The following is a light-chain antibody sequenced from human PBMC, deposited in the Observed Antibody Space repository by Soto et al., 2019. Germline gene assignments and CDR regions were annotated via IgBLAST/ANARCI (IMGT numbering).Light chain of an antibody. CDR1: QGVSRK. V-gene: IGKV3-15*01. Sequence: DIVMTQSPATLSVAPGERVTFSCRASQGVSRKLAWYQHKPGQAPRLLISGASTGATGIPARFSGSGSGTEFTFTISSLQSEDFAVYYCLQYNNWVPTFGQGTKVDIK. J-gene: IGKJ1*01. CDR3: LQYNNWVPT. CDR2: GAS.